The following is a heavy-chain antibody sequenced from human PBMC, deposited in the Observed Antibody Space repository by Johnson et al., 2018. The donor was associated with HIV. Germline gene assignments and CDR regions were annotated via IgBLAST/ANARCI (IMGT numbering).Heavy chain of an antibody. CDR3: ARDGEWQQLPLGDAFDV. Sequence: EMQLVESGGGLVKPGGSLRLSCAASGFTFRDYYMSWIRQAPGKGLEWVSVLYSGGNTYYADCVRGRFTISRDNSKNTLYLQMSSLKVEDTAMCYCARDGEWQQLPLGDAFDVWGQGTMVIVSS. J-gene: IGHJ3*01. V-gene: IGHV3-66*01. CDR2: LYSGGNT. D-gene: IGHD6-13*01. CDR1: GFTFRDYY.